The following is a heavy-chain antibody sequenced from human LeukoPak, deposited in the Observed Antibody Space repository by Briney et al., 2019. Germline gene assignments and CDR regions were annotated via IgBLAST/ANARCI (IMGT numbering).Heavy chain of an antibody. CDR2: ISSSSSYI. D-gene: IGHD1-1*01. J-gene: IGHJ4*02. CDR1: GFTFSSYS. CDR3: ARDWTGTTGGTGDY. V-gene: IGHV3-21*01. Sequence: GGSLRLSCAASGFTFSSYSMNWVRQAPGKGLEWVSSISSSSSYIYYADSVKGRFTISRDNAKNSLYLQMNSLRAEDTAVYYCARDWTGTTGGTGDYWDQGTLVTVSS.